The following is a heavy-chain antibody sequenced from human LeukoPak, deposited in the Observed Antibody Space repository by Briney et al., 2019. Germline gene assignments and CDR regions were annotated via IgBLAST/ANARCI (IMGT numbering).Heavy chain of an antibody. J-gene: IGHJ3*02. CDR1: GGTFSSYA. CDR2: IIPILGIA. D-gene: IGHD1-26*01. CDR3: ARGAGELLPDAFDI. Sequence: GSSVKVSGMASGGTFSSYAISWVRQAPGQGLEWMGRIIPILGIANYAQKFRGRVTMTRDTFTSTVYMELSSLRSEHTAVYYCARGAGELLPDAFDIWGQGTMVTVSS. V-gene: IGHV1-69*04.